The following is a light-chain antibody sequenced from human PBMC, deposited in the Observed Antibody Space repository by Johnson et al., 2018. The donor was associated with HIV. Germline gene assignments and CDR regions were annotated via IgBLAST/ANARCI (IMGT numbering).Light chain of an antibody. CDR2: ENN. CDR3: GTWDSSLSAYV. CDR1: SSNIGNNY. J-gene: IGLJ1*01. Sequence: QSVLTQPPSVSAAPGQKVTISCSGSSSNIGNNYVSWYQQLPGTAPKLLIYENNKRPSGIPDRFSGSKSGTLATLGITGLQTGDEADYYCGTWDSSLSAYVVGTVTKVTVL. V-gene: IGLV1-51*02.